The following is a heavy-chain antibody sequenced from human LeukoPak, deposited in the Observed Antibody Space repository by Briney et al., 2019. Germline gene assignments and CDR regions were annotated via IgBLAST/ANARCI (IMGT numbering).Heavy chain of an antibody. Sequence: SETLSLTCSVSGDSISTSSYYWGWIRQPPGKGLEWIGTIYYSGSTYYNPSLTSRVTISVDTSKNQFSLKLSSVTAADTAVYYCASDKFHCSGGSCFLYYFDYWGQGTLVTVSS. CDR3: ASDKFHCSGGSCFLYYFDY. J-gene: IGHJ4*02. V-gene: IGHV4-39*01. D-gene: IGHD2-15*01. CDR1: GDSISTSSYY. CDR2: IYYSGST.